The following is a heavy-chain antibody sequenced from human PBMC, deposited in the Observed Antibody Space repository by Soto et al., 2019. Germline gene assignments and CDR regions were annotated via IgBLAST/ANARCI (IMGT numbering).Heavy chain of an antibody. V-gene: IGHV3-30*18. CDR3: AKAEDIVLVPAAMGIDY. CDR2: ILYDGSNK. D-gene: IGHD2-2*01. CDR1: GFTFSSYG. Sequence: QVQLVESGGGVVQPGRSLRLSCAASGFTFSSYGMHWVRQAPGKGLEWVAVILYDGSNKYYADSVKGRFTISRDNSKNTLYLQMNSLRAEDTAVYYCAKAEDIVLVPAAMGIDYWGQGTLVTVSS. J-gene: IGHJ4*02.